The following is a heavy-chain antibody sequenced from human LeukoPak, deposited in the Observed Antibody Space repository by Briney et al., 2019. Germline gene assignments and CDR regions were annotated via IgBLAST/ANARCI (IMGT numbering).Heavy chain of an antibody. J-gene: IGHJ4*02. D-gene: IGHD5-18*01. CDR1: KFTFSSNE. CDR2: ISGSGTTI. V-gene: IGHV3-48*03. CDR3: ATNTPMGHYFDN. Sequence: GGSLRLSCADPKFTFSSNEMNLVRQAPGKGLQWISYISGSGTTIYYADSVKGRFTISRDNAKNSLYLQMNSLRAEDTAIYYCATNTPMGHYFDNWGQGTLVSVSS.